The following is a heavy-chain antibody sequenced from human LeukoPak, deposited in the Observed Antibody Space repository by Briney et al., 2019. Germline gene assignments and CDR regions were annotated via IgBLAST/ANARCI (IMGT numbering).Heavy chain of an antibody. D-gene: IGHD6-13*01. J-gene: IGHJ4*02. Sequence: ASVKVSCKVSGYTLTELSMHWVRQAPGKGLEWMGGFDPEDGETIYAQKFQGRVTMTEDTSTGTAYMELSSLRSEDTAVYYCATVFPYSSSWPVDYWGQGTLVPSPQ. CDR2: FDPEDGET. CDR3: ATVFPYSSSWPVDY. CDR1: GYTLTELS. V-gene: IGHV1-24*01.